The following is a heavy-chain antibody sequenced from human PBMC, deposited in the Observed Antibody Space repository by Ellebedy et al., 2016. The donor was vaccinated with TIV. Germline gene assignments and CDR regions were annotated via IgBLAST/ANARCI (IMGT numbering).Heavy chain of an antibody. V-gene: IGHV3-7*03. D-gene: IGHD3-16*01. Sequence: GESLKISCAASGLTLSNNAMSWVRQAPGKGLEWVAHINPDGSAEYYVDSVKGRFTISRDNAKRSLFLQMNSLRVDDTAVYYCVTWGQSYGRWGQGSLVTISS. CDR3: VTWGQSYGR. CDR2: INPDGSAE. J-gene: IGHJ4*02. CDR1: GLTLSNNA.